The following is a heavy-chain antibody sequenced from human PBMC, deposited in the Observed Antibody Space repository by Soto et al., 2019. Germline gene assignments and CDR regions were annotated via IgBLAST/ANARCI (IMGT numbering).Heavy chain of an antibody. Sequence: EVQLLESGGGLVQPGGSLRLSCAASGFTFRDHAMSWVRQAPGKGLQWVSDISSNGGGTFYADSVKGRFTISRDNSKNTLHLQMNRLRDEDTAIYYCANRHGGKLENWHFEVWGRGSLVTVSS. CDR3: ANRHGGKLENWHFEV. CDR2: ISSNGGGT. D-gene: IGHD3-16*01. CDR1: GFTFRDHA. J-gene: IGHJ2*01. V-gene: IGHV3-23*01.